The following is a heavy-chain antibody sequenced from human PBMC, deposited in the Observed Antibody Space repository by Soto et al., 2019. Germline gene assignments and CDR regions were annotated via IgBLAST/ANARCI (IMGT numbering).Heavy chain of an antibody. CDR3: ARRGYYAISAFDI. CDR1: GGSISSSSYY. D-gene: IGHD2-8*01. V-gene: IGHV4-39*01. CDR2: IDYSGST. J-gene: IGHJ3*02. Sequence: QLQLQESGPGLVKPSETLSLTCTVSGGSISSSSYYWGWIRQPPGKGLGWIGSIDYSGSTYYNPSLQGRVTISVDTSKNQFSLKLSSVTAADTAVYYCARRGYYAISAFDIWGQGTMVTVSS.